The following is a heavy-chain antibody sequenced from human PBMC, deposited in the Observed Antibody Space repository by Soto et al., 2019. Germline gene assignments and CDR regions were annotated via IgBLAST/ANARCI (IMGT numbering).Heavy chain of an antibody. J-gene: IGHJ3*02. Sequence: GGSLRLSCAASGFTFSSYWMHWVRQAPGKGLEWVSHILSDGSSTNYADSVKGRFTISGDNSKNTLYLQMNSLRAEDTAVYYCARQRSGYYPTHAFDMWGRGTMVTVSS. CDR3: ARQRSGYYPTHAFDM. D-gene: IGHD3-22*01. V-gene: IGHV3-74*01. CDR2: ILSDGSST. CDR1: GFTFSSYW.